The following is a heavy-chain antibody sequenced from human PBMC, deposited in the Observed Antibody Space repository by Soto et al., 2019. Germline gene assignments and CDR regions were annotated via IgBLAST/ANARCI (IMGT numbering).Heavy chain of an antibody. Sequence: GGSLRLSCAASGFTFSSYGMHWVRQAPGKGLEWVAVISYDGSNKYYADSVKGRFTISRDNSKNTLYLQMNSLRAEDTAVYYCAKGGITVDDGMDVWGQGTTVTVSS. J-gene: IGHJ6*02. V-gene: IGHV3-30*18. CDR1: GFTFSSYG. CDR3: AKGGITVDDGMDV. D-gene: IGHD3-10*01. CDR2: ISYDGSNK.